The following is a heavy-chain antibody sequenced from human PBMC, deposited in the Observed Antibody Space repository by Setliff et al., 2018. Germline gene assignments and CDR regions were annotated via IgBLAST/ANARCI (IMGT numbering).Heavy chain of an antibody. D-gene: IGHD2-2*01. CDR2: TIPMFGTT. CDR1: GGSFRSYG. CDR3: AREFGINASVENYYYYMDV. Sequence: VKVSCKASGGSFRSYGISGVRQAPGQGLELMGGTIPMFGTTEYAQKLQGRVTITTDKSTSTAYMEMGSLRSEDTAVYYCAREFGINASVENYYYYMDVWGKGTTVTVSS. J-gene: IGHJ6*03. V-gene: IGHV1-69*05.